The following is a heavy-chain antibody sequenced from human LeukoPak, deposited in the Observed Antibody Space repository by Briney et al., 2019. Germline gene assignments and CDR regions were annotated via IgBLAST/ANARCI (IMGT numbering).Heavy chain of an antibody. Sequence: GGTLRLSCAASGFTFSSYGMNWVRQAPGKGLEWVSTINVSGGSTFYADSVKGRFTISRDNAKNSLYLQMNSLRAEDTAVYYCARGYCSGGSCYSFVGYYFDYWGQGTLVTVSS. CDR1: GFTFSSYG. CDR2: INVSGGST. D-gene: IGHD2-15*01. CDR3: ARGYCSGGSCYSFVGYYFDY. V-gene: IGHV3-23*01. J-gene: IGHJ4*02.